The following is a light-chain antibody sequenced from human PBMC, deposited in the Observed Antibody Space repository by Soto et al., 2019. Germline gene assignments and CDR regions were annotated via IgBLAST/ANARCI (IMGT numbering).Light chain of an antibody. Sequence: EIVLTQSPATLSLSPAERATLSCRASQSVSSYLAWYQQKPGQAPRLLIYDASNRATGIPARFSGSGSGTDITLTISILEPEDFAVYYCQLRRNWPPKYTFGQGTKLEIK. CDR3: QLRRNWPPKYT. CDR2: DAS. J-gene: IGKJ2*01. V-gene: IGKV3-11*01. CDR1: QSVSSY.